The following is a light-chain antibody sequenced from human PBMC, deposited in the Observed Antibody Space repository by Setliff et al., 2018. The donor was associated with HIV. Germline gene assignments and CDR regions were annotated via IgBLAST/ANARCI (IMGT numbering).Light chain of an antibody. V-gene: IGLV1-36*01. CDR1: SSNIGNNA. J-gene: IGLJ2*01. CDR3: AAWDNRLNGPV. CDR2: YDD. Sequence: RVTISCSGSSSNIGNNAVTWYQQLPGKSPKLLIFYDDLLPSGVSDRFSASKSGTSASLAISGLQSEDEADYYCAAWDNRLNGPVFGGGTKSPS.